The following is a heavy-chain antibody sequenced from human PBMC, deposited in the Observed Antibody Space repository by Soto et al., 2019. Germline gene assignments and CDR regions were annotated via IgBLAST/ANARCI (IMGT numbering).Heavy chain of an antibody. V-gene: IGHV3-23*01. J-gene: IGHJ4*02. CDR2: IGRTNNT. CDR1: GFTFSNSA. CDR3: AREAGYSYGSFDY. D-gene: IGHD5-18*01. Sequence: LRLSCAASGFTFSNSAMTWVRQALGKGPEWVSSIGRTNNTHYADSVKGRFAISRDNSKNTLYLQMNSLRAEDTAVYYCAREAGYSYGSFDYWGQGTLVTVSS.